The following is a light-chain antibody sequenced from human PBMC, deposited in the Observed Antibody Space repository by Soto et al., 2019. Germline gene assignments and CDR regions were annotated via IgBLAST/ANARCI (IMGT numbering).Light chain of an antibody. V-gene: IGKV1-39*01. CDR2: DAS. CDR3: QQSYTNPLFA. Sequence: DIQMTQSPSSLSAFVGDRVTITCRASQTITTYLNWYQQKPGKAPTLLISDASKLQDGVPSRFSGGGSGIDFTLTISSLQPEDFAAYYCQQSYTNPLFAFGSGTK. CDR1: QTITTY. J-gene: IGKJ3*01.